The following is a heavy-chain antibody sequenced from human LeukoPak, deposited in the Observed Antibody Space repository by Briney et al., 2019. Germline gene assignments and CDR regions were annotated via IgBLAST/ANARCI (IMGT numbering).Heavy chain of an antibody. V-gene: IGHV3-7*01. CDR1: GFTFSSNW. CDR3: ARDAGLYYYYKDV. CDR2: IKQDGSEK. D-gene: IGHD3/OR15-3a*01. J-gene: IGHJ6*03. Sequence: GGSLRLSCVASGFTFSSNWMSWVRQAPGKGLEWVANIKQDGSEKHYVDSVKGRFTISRDNAKNSLYLQMKSLRAEDTAVYSCARDAGLYYYYKDVWGKGTTVTVSS.